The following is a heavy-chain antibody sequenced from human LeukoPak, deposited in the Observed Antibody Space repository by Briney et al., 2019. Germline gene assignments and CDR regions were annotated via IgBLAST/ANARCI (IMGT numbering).Heavy chain of an antibody. Sequence: GGSLRLSCAASGFTFSTYWMTWVRQAPGKGLEWVANIKPSGTETYYGDPVKGRSTISRDNAKNLLYLQMSSLRAEDTAVYSCGRFGDEAGIDNWGQGTLVTVSS. J-gene: IGHJ4*02. D-gene: IGHD3-10*01. CDR1: GFTFSTYW. CDR3: GRFGDEAGIDN. V-gene: IGHV3-7*01. CDR2: IKPSGTET.